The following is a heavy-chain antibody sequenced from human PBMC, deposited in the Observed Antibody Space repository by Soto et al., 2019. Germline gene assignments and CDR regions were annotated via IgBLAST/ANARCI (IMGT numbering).Heavy chain of an antibody. CDR3: AKDDPGSGWLSDY. Sequence: EVQLLESGGGLVQPGGSLRLSCAASGFTFSIYAMSWVRQVPGKGLEWVSTISGIGGTSYADFVRGRFTISRDNSKNTLYLQMNSLRVDDTAIYYCAKDDPGSGWLSDYWGQGTLVTVSS. D-gene: IGHD3-22*01. J-gene: IGHJ4*02. V-gene: IGHV3-23*01. CDR2: ISGIGGT. CDR1: GFTFSIYA.